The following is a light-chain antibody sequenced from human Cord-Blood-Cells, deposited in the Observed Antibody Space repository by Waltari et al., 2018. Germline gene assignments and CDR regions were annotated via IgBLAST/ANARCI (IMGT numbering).Light chain of an antibody. V-gene: IGLV2-23*01. J-gene: IGLJ2*01. CDR3: CSYAGSSTVV. Sequence: QSALTQPASVSGSPGQSITISCTGTSSDVGSYNLVSWYQQNPAKAPKLMIYEGSKRPSGVSNRFSGSKSGKTASLTISGLQAEDEADYYCCSYAGSSTVVFGGGTKLTVL. CDR2: EGS. CDR1: SSDVGSYNL.